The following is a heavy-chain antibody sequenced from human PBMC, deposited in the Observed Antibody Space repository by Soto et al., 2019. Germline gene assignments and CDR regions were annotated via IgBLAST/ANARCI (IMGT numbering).Heavy chain of an antibody. D-gene: IGHD6-13*01. Sequence: GGSLRLSCAASGFTVSSNYMSWVRQAPGKGLEWVSVIYSGGSTYYADSVKGRFTISRDNSKNTLYLQMNSLRAEDTAVYYCARDFDSSSWSYYYYGMDVWGQGTTVTVSS. J-gene: IGHJ6*02. CDR1: GFTVSSNY. V-gene: IGHV3-66*01. CDR2: IYSGGST. CDR3: ARDFDSSSWSYYYYGMDV.